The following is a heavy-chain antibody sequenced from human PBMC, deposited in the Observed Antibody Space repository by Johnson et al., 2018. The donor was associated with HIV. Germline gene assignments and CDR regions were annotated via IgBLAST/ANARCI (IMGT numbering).Heavy chain of an antibody. CDR1: GFTVRSNY. J-gene: IGHJ3*02. CDR2: IYSGGST. V-gene: IGHV3-66*01. CDR3: ARGNDYSNYGAFDI. Sequence: VQLVESGGGLEQPGGSLRLSCVASGFTVRSNYMSWVRQAPGKGLEWVSVIYSGGSTDYADSVKGRFTISRDNSKNTLYLQMNSLRAEATAVYYCARGNDYSNYGAFDIWGQGTMVTVSS. D-gene: IGHD4-11*01.